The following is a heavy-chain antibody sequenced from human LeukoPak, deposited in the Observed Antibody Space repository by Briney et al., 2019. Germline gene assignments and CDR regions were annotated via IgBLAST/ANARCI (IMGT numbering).Heavy chain of an antibody. D-gene: IGHD6-19*01. CDR3: TTGLRYSSGWYKFY. CDR1: GFTFSNAW. CDR2: IKSKTDGGTT. Sequence: GGSLRLSCAASGFTFSNAWMSWVRQAPGKGLEWVGRIKSKTDGGTTDYAAPVKGRFTISKDDSKNTLYLQMNSLKTEDTAVYYCTTGLRYSSGWYKFYWGQGTLVTVSS. V-gene: IGHV3-15*01. J-gene: IGHJ4*02.